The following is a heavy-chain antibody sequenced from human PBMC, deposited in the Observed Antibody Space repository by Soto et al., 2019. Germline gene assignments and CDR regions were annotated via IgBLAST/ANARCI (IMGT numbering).Heavy chain of an antibody. V-gene: IGHV3-21*01. J-gene: IGHJ6*02. Sequence: EVQLVESGGGLVKPGGSLRLSCAASGFTFSSYSMNWVRQAPGKGLEWVSSISSSSSYIYYADSVKGRFTISRDNAKNSLYLQMNSLRAEDTAVYYCASYDLYCYGMDVWGQGTTVTVSS. D-gene: IGHD3-22*01. CDR3: ASYDLYCYGMDV. CDR2: ISSSSSYI. CDR1: GFTFSSYS.